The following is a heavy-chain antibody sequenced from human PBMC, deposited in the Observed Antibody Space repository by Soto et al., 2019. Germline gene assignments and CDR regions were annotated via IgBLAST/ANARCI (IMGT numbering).Heavy chain of an antibody. J-gene: IGHJ4*02. CDR3: ATYDGGSAAGTFDY. CDR2: IHYSGST. CDR1: GGSISRYY. D-gene: IGHD6-13*01. Sequence: QVQLQESGPGLVKPSETLSLTCTISGGSISRYYWSWIRQPPGKGLEWIGCIHYSGSTNSNPSLKPRVTISLDTSKNQFSLKLTSMTAADTAVYYCATYDGGSAAGTFDYWGQGTLVTVPS. V-gene: IGHV4-59*08.